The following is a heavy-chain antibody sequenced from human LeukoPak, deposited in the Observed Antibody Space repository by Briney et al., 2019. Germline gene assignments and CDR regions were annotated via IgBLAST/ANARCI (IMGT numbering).Heavy chain of an antibody. D-gene: IGHD2-2*01. CDR3: ASRLYCSNTRCRNFPFAY. J-gene: IGHJ4*02. CDR1: GYTFNTYS. V-gene: IGHV1-69*13. CDR2: IIPIFGTA. Sequence: SVKVSCKASGYTFNTYSITWVRQAPGQGLEWMGGIIPIFGTANYAQKFQDRVTITADESTSTAYMELSSLRSEDTAIYYCASRLYCSNTRCRNFPFAYWGQGTLVTVSS.